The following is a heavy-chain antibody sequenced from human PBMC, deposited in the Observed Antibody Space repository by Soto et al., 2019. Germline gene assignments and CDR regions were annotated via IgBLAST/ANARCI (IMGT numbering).Heavy chain of an antibody. D-gene: IGHD5-12*01. Sequence: PGGSLRLSCAASGFTFSSYAMHWVRQAPGEGLEWVAVISYDVSNKYYADSVKGRFTISRDNSKNTLYLQMNSLRAEDTAVYYCAREVDGYSGFSAYWGQGTLVTVSS. J-gene: IGHJ4*02. V-gene: IGHV3-30-3*01. CDR1: GFTFSSYA. CDR3: AREVDGYSGFSAY. CDR2: ISYDVSNK.